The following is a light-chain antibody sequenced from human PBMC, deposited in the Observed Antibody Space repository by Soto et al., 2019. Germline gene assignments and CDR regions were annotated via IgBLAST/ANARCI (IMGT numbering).Light chain of an antibody. Sequence: IQTTQSPSSLSASVGDRVTITCRASQSISGYLNWYQQKPGKAPKLLIYAASSLQSGVPSRFSGSGSGTDFTLTISSLQPEDFAAYHCQQSYSTPYTFGQGTKLEIK. V-gene: IGKV1-39*01. CDR1: QSISGY. J-gene: IGKJ2*01. CDR3: QQSYSTPYT. CDR2: AAS.